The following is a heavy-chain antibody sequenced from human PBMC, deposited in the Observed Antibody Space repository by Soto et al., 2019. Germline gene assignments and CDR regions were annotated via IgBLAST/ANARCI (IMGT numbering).Heavy chain of an antibody. CDR2: ISGYNGNT. CDR3: SRFIMVGGWFDPNYYHGIDV. D-gene: IGHD6-19*01. Sequence: QVQLVQSGAEVKKPGASVTVSCKTSGYTFSNYGINWVRQAPGQGLEWMGWISGYNGNTNYAQTVQGRVTMTTDTSTGTVYMELRSLKSDDTAIYYCSRFIMVGGWFDPNYYHGIDVWGQGTTVTVSS. CDR1: GYTFSNYG. V-gene: IGHV1-18*01. J-gene: IGHJ6*02.